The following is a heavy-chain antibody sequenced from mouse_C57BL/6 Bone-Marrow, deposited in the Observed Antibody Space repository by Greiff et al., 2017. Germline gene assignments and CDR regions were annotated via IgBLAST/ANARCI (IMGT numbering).Heavy chain of an antibody. CDR2: INPNNGGT. D-gene: IGHD2-4*01. V-gene: IGHV1-18*01. J-gene: IGHJ3*01. Sequence: EVQLQQPGPELVKPGASVKIPCKASGYTFTDYNMDWVKQSHGKSLEWIGDINPNNGGTIYNQKFKGKATMTVDKSSRTAYMELRSLTSEDTAVSYCAREEIYYDNWFAYWGQGTLVTVSA. CDR3: AREEIYYDNWFAY. CDR1: GYTFTDYN.